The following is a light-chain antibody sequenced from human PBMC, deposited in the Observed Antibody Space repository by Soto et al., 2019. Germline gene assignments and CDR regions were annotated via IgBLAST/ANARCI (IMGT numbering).Light chain of an antibody. Sequence: VMPQSPAPRTLYTGERDTLSCRASQSVSNNYLAWYQQKPGQAPRLLIYGASNRATGIPDRFSGSGSGTDFTLTISRLEPEDFAVYYCQQYGSSGTFGQGTKVDI. CDR3: QQYGSSGT. CDR2: GAS. J-gene: IGKJ1*01. CDR1: QSVSNNY. V-gene: IGKV3-20*01.